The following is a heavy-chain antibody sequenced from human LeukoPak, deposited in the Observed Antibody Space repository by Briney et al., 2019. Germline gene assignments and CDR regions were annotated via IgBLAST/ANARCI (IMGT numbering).Heavy chain of an antibody. J-gene: IGHJ5*02. V-gene: IGHV4-4*07. CDR1: GGSISSYY. Sequence: SETLSLTCTVSGGSISSYYWSWIRQPAGKGLEWIGRIYTSGSTNYNPSLKSRVTMSVDTSKNQFSLKLSSVTAADTAVYYCAGGRITYYYGSGSYYNYRSGFDPWGQGTLVTVSS. CDR2: IYTSGST. D-gene: IGHD3-10*01. CDR3: AGGRITYYYGSGSYYNYRSGFDP.